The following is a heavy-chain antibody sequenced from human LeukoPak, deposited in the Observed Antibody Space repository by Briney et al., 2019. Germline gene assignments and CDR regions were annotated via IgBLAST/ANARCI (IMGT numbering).Heavy chain of an antibody. CDR3: ARAKGSPFRYYYYMDV. CDR2: IYYSGST. CDR1: GGSISSSSYY. Sequence: SETLSLTCTVSGGSISSSSYYWGWIRQPPGKGLEWIGSIYYSGSTNYNPSLKSRVTISVDTSKNQFSLKLSSVTAADTAVYYCARAKGSPFRYYYYMDVWGKGTTVTVSS. V-gene: IGHV4-39*07. D-gene: IGHD1-26*01. J-gene: IGHJ6*03.